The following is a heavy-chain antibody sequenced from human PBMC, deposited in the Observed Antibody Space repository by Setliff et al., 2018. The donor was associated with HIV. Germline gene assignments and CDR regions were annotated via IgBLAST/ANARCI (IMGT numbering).Heavy chain of an antibody. CDR2: INHSGST. J-gene: IGHJ6*02. CDR3: ARGVVSVVVVAATTYYYYVMDC. V-gene: IGHV4-34*01. CDR1: GGPFSGYY. Sequence: PSETLSLTCAVYGGPFSGYYWSWIRQPPGKGLEWIGEINHSGSTNYNPSLKRRVTISVDTSKNQFSLKLSSVTAADTAVYYCARGVVSVVVVAATTYYYYVMDCWGQGTTVTVSS. D-gene: IGHD2-15*01.